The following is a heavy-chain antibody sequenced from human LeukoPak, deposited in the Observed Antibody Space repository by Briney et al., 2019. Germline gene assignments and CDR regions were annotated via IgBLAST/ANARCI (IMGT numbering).Heavy chain of an antibody. CDR1: GGSISSYY. J-gene: IGHJ6*02. CDR2: IYTSGST. CDR3: AREPTYYDFWSGYLYYGMDV. V-gene: IGHV4-4*07. Sequence: SETLSLTCTVSGGSISSYYWSWIRPPAGKGLEWIGRIYTSGSTNYNPSLKSRVTMSVDTSKNQFSLKLSSVTAADTAVYYCAREPTYYDFWSGYLYYGMDVWGQGTTVTVSS. D-gene: IGHD3-3*01.